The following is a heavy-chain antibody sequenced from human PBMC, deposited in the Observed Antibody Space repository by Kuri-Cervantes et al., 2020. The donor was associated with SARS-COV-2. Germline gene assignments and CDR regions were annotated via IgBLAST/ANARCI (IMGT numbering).Heavy chain of an antibody. CDR1: GNSTSSYY. J-gene: IGHJ3*02. D-gene: IGHD6-19*01. Sequence: SETLSLTSTVYGNSTSSYYWSWIRQPQGKGLEWSGYIYYSGSTNYNPSLKGRVTISVDTSKNQFSLKLSSVTAADTAVYYCARGDSSGWKGNAFDIWGQGTMVTVSS. V-gene: IGHV4-59*01. CDR3: ARGDSSGWKGNAFDI. CDR2: IYYSGST.